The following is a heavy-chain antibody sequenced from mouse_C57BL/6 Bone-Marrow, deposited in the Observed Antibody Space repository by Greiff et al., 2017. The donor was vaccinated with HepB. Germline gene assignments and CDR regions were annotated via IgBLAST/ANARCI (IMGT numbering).Heavy chain of an antibody. J-gene: IGHJ3*01. V-gene: IGHV1-64*01. CDR1: GYTFTSYW. CDR2: IHPNSGST. Sequence: QVQLQQPGAELVKPGASVKLSRKASGYTFTSYWMHWVKQRPGQGLEWIGMIHPNSGSTNYNEKFKSKATLTVDKSSSTAYMQLSSLTSEDSAVYYCARLGGYDVAYWGQGTLVTVSA. CDR3: ARLGGYDVAY. D-gene: IGHD2-2*01.